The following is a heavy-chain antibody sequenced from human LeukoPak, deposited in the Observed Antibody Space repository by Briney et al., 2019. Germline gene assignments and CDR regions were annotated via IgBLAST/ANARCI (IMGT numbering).Heavy chain of an antibody. D-gene: IGHD6-13*01. CDR3: ARVSTIAAAGTGDY. Sequence: SVKVSCKASGGTFSSYAISWVGQAPGQGLEWMGRIIPILGIANYAQKFQGRVTITADKSTSTAYMELSSLRSEDTAVYYCARVSTIAAAGTGDYWGQGTLVTVSS. CDR2: IIPILGIA. V-gene: IGHV1-69*04. J-gene: IGHJ4*02. CDR1: GGTFSSYA.